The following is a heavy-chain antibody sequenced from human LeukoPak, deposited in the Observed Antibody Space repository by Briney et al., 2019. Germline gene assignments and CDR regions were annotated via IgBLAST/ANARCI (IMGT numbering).Heavy chain of an antibody. V-gene: IGHV4-34*01. J-gene: IGHJ4*02. Sequence: SETLSLTCAVSGGSFSNYYWSWVRHPPGKWLEWIGEIHPYGFTSFNPSLKSRLSMSVDTSKHQFFLKLTSVTAADTAAYYCSRGSDESKTGDFWGQGSMVTVSS. CDR3: SRGSDESKTGDF. CDR1: GGSFSNYY. D-gene: IGHD3-9*01. CDR2: IHPYGFT.